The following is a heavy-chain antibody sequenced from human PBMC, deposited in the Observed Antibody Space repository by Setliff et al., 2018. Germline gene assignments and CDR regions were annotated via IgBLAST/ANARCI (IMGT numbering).Heavy chain of an antibody. CDR2: IGAYTGNT. J-gene: IGHJ4*02. V-gene: IGHV1-18*01. D-gene: IGHD3-22*01. Sequence: GASVKVSCKASGYTLINYGISWVRQAPGQGLEWMGWIGAYTGNTNYAQKLQGRVTMAIDTSTSTAYMELRSLRSDDTAVYYCARINFYESSGYYYAPDFWGQGTLVTVSS. CDR3: ARINFYESSGYYYAPDF. CDR1: GYTLINYG.